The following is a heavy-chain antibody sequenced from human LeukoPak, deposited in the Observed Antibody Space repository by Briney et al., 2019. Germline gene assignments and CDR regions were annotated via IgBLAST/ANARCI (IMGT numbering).Heavy chain of an antibody. D-gene: IGHD3-10*01. J-gene: IGHJ6*02. CDR1: GGSISSYY. CDR3: ARYGSGSCFQLYDYYGMDV. CDR2: IYYSGST. Sequence: SETLSLTCTVSGGSISSYYWSWIRQPPGKGLEWIGYIYYSGSTNYNPSLKSRVTISVDTSKNQFSLKLSSVTAADTAVYYCARYGSGSCFQLYDYYGMDVWGQGTTVTVSS. V-gene: IGHV4-59*01.